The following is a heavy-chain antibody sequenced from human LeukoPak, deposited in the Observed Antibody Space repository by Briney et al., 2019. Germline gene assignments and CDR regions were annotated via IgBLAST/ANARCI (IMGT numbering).Heavy chain of an antibody. Sequence: SETLSLTCTVSGGSISSYYWSWIRQPPGKGLEWIGYIYYSGSTNYNPSLKSRVTISVDTSKNQFSLKLSSVTAADTAVYYCASPANPCSSTSCYLDAFDIWGQGTMVTVSS. CDR3: ASPANPCSSTSCYLDAFDI. CDR2: IYYSGST. D-gene: IGHD2-2*01. J-gene: IGHJ3*02. V-gene: IGHV4-59*01. CDR1: GGSISSYY.